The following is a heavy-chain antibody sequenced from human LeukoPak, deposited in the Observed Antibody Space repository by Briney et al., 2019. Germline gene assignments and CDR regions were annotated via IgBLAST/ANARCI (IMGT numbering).Heavy chain of an antibody. Sequence: ASVKVSCKASGYTFTGYYMHWVRQAPGQGLEWMGWVNPNSGGTNYAQKFQGRVTMTRDTSISTAYMELSRLRSDDTAVYYCARLRDGYNAFDYWGQGTLVTVSS. V-gene: IGHV1-2*02. D-gene: IGHD5-24*01. CDR3: ARLRDGYNAFDY. CDR2: VNPNSGGT. J-gene: IGHJ4*02. CDR1: GYTFTGYY.